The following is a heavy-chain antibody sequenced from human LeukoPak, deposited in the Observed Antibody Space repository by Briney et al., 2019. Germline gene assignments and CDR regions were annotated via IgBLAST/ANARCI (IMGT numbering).Heavy chain of an antibody. V-gene: IGHV4-59*12. CDR1: GGSISSYY. J-gene: IGHJ3*02. Sequence: SETLSLTCTVSGGSISSYYWSWIRQPPGKGLEWIGYIYYSGGTNYNPSLKSRVTISVDTSKNQFSLKLSSVTAADTAVYYCARDEDGAFDIWGQGTMVTVSS. CDR3: ARDEDGAFDI. D-gene: IGHD2-15*01. CDR2: IYYSGGT.